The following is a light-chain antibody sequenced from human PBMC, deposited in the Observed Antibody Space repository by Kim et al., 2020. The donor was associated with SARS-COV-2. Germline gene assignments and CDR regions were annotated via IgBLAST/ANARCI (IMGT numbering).Light chain of an antibody. CDR2: AAS. V-gene: IGKV1-27*01. Sequence: SVGGRVTITCRASQCIATYLAWYQQKPGKAPKLLIYAASTLQSGVPSRFTGSGSGTDFALTISSLQPEDVATYYCQKYNTAPWTFGPGTKVDIK. J-gene: IGKJ1*01. CDR1: QCIATY. CDR3: QKYNTAPWT.